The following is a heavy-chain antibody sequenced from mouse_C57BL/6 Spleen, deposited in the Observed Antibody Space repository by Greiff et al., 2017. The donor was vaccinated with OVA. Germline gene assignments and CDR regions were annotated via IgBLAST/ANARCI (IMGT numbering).Heavy chain of an antibody. Sequence: VQLKESGPELVKPGASVKMSCKASGYTFTDYNMHWVKQSHGKSLEWIGYINPHNGGTSSNQKFKGKATLTVDKSSSTAYVELRSLTSEDSAVYYCAGGWTSWFAYWGQGTLVTVSA. J-gene: IGHJ3*01. CDR2: INPHNGGT. CDR3: AGGWTSWFAY. CDR1: GYTFTDYN. V-gene: IGHV1-22*01.